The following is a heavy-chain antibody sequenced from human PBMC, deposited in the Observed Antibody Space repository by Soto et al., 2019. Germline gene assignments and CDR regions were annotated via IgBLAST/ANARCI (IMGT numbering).Heavy chain of an antibody. CDR2: INAGNGNT. CDR1: GYTFTSYD. V-gene: IGHV1-3*01. J-gene: IGHJ3*02. Sequence: GASVKVSCKASGYTFTSYDINWVRQATGQRLEWMGWINAGNGNTKYSQKFQGRETITRNTSASTAYMEVGSVRSEDTDVYYCARGADIVVVPDAFDIWGQGTMVTVSS. CDR3: ARGADIVVVPDAFDI. D-gene: IGHD2-2*01.